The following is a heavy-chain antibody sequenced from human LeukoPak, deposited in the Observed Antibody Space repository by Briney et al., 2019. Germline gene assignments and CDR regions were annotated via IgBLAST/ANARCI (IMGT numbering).Heavy chain of an antibody. CDR1: GFTFSGSW. Sequence: GGSLRLSCAASGFTFSGSWMDWIRQAPGKGLEWVANINQDGSETYYVDSAKGRFTISRDNAKNSLYLQMDSLRVEDTAMYYCTKALDFWGQGTLVTVSS. V-gene: IGHV3-7*01. CDR3: TKALDF. CDR2: INQDGSET. J-gene: IGHJ4*02.